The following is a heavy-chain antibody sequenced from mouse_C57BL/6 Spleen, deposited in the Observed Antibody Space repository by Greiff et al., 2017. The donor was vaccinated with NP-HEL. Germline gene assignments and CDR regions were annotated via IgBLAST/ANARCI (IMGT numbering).Heavy chain of an antibody. CDR1: GYTFTDHT. J-gene: IGHJ1*03. CDR2: IYPRDGST. D-gene: IGHD1-1*01. V-gene: IGHV1-78*01. Sequence: VQLQQSDAELVKPGASVKISCKVSGYTFTDHTIHWMKQRPEQGLEWIGYIYPRDGSTKYNEKFKGKATLTADKSSSTAYMQLNSLPSEDSAVYFCAGGGYYYGSSYGYFDVWGTGTTVTVSS. CDR3: AGGGYYYGSSYGYFDV.